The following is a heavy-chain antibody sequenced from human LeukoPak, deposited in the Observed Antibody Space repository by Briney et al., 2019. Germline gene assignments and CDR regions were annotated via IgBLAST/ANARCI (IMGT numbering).Heavy chain of an antibody. J-gene: IGHJ4*02. D-gene: IGHD3-10*01. V-gene: IGHV3-23*01. CDR1: GFTFSSYA. Sequence: GGSLRLSCAASGFTFSSYAMSWVRQAPGKGLEWVSAISGSGGSTYYADSVKGRFTISRDNSKNTLYLQMNSLRAEDTAVYCCAKFGPLVLWFGELSPTGFFDYWGQGTLVTVSS. CDR3: AKFGPLVLWFGELSPTGFFDY. CDR2: ISGSGGST.